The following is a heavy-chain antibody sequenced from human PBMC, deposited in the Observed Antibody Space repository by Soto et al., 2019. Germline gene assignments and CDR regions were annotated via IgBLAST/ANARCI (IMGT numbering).Heavy chain of an antibody. V-gene: IGHV3-74*01. CDR1: GFTFSSYW. Sequence: EVQLVESGGGLVQPGGSLRLSCAASGFTFSSYWMHWVRQAPGKGLVWVSRINSDGSSTFYADSVKGRFTISRDNAKNTLCLQMNSLRAEDTAVYYWARDYGDYPPSDYWGQGTLVTVSS. D-gene: IGHD4-17*01. CDR2: INSDGSST. J-gene: IGHJ4*02. CDR3: ARDYGDYPPSDY.